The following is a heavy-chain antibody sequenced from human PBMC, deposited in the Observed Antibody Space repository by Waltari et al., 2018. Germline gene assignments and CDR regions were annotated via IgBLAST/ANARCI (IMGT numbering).Heavy chain of an antibody. CDR3: ARHELLQTNWFDP. CDR2: IYHSGST. J-gene: IGHJ5*02. CDR1: GYSISSGYY. D-gene: IGHD2-15*01. Sequence: QVQLQESGPGLVKPSETLSLTCAVSGYSISSGYYWGWIRQPPGKGLEWIGSIYHSGSTYYNPSLKSRFTISVDTSKNQFSLKLSSVTAADTAVYYCARHELLQTNWFDPWGQGTLVTVSS. V-gene: IGHV4-38-2*01.